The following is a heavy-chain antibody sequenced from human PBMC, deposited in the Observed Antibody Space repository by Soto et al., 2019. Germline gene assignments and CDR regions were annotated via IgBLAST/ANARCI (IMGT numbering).Heavy chain of an antibody. Sequence: GGSLRLSCAASGFTFSSYAMSWVRQAPGKGLEWVSAISGSGGSTYYADSVKGRFTISRDNSENTLYLQMNSLRAEDTAVYYCAKGGHIVATRGYFDYWGQGTLVTVSS. CDR1: GFTFSSYA. D-gene: IGHD5-12*01. V-gene: IGHV3-23*01. J-gene: IGHJ4*02. CDR2: ISGSGGST. CDR3: AKGGHIVATRGYFDY.